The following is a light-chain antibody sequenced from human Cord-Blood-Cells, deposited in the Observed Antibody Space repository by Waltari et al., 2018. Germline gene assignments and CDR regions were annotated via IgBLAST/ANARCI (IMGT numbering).Light chain of an antibody. V-gene: IGKV1-5*03. CDR2: KAS. J-gene: IGKJ2*01. Sequence: DIQMTQSPSTLSASVGARVTIPCRASQSISSWLAWYPQKPGKAPKLLIYKASSLESGVPSRFSGSGSGTEFTLTISSLQPDDFATYYYQQYNSSFGQGTKLEIK. CDR3: QQYNSS. CDR1: QSISSW.